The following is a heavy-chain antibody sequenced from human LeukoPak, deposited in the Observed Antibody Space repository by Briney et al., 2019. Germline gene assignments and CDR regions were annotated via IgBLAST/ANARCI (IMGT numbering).Heavy chain of an antibody. J-gene: IGHJ5*02. CDR2: IYYSGST. D-gene: IGHD3-10*01. CDR3: ARSRLITYYYGSGSYLYNWFDP. CDR1: GGSISSSSYY. Sequence: SETLSLTCTVSGGSISSSSYYWGWIRQPPGKGLEWIGSIYYSGSTYYNPSLKSRVTISVDTSKNQFSLKLSSVTAADTAVYYCARSRLITYYYGSGSYLYNWFDPWGQGTLVTVSS. V-gene: IGHV4-39*01.